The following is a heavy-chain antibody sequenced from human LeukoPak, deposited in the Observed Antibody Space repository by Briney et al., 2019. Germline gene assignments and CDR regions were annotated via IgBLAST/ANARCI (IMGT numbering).Heavy chain of an antibody. J-gene: IGHJ4*02. D-gene: IGHD6-13*01. CDR3: ARKAAPAGYFDF. CDR1: GFTFSSYW. V-gene: IGHV3-7*01. Sequence: GGSLRLSCATSGFTFSSYWMTWVCQAPGKGLEWVANIQQIGNDEYYVDSVKGRFTISRDNAKNSLYLQMNSLRAEDTAVYYCARKAAPAGYFDFWGQGTLVTVSS. CDR2: IQQIGNDE.